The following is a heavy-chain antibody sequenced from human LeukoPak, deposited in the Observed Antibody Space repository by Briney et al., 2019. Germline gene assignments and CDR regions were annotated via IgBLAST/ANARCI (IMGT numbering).Heavy chain of an antibody. CDR1: GGSISSSSYY. CDR2: IYYSGST. Sequence: SETLSLTCTVSGGSISSSSYYWGWIRQPPGKGLEWIGSIYYSGSTNYNPSLKSRVTISVDTSKNQFSLKLSSVTAADTAVYYCARGSIAALYNWFDPWGQGTLVTVSS. J-gene: IGHJ5*02. D-gene: IGHD6-6*01. CDR3: ARGSIAALYNWFDP. V-gene: IGHV4-39*07.